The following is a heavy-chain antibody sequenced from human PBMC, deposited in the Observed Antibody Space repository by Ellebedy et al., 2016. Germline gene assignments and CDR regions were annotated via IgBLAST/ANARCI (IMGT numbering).Heavy chain of an antibody. Sequence: SETLSLTCAVYGGSFSGYYWSWIRQPPGKGLEWIGEINHSGSTNYNPSLKSRVTLSVDTSKNQFSLKLSSVTAADTAVYYCARHSPDIVVVVTAIDYWGQGTLVTVSS. CDR2: INHSGST. CDR3: ARHSPDIVVVVTAIDY. D-gene: IGHD2-15*01. J-gene: IGHJ4*02. V-gene: IGHV4-34*01. CDR1: GGSFSGYY.